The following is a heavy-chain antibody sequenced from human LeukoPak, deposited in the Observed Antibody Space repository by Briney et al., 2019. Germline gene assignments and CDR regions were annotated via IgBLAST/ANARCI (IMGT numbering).Heavy chain of an antibody. CDR3: ARNFGGGDSSGPYY. Sequence: PGGSLRLPCAASGFTSDDYGMSWVRQAPGKGLEWVSGINWNGGSTGYADSVKGRFTISRDNAKNSLYLQMNSLRAEDTALYYCARNFGGGDSSGPYYWGQGTLVTISS. CDR2: INWNGGST. CDR1: GFTSDDYG. V-gene: IGHV3-20*04. D-gene: IGHD3-22*01. J-gene: IGHJ4*02.